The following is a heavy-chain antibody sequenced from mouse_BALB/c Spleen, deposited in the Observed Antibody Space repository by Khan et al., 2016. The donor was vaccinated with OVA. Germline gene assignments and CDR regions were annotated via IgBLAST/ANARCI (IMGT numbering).Heavy chain of an antibody. Sequence: QVQLKQSGPGLVAPSQSLSITCTVSGFSLTSYGVHWVRQPPGKGLEWLGVIWAGGNTNYNSALTSRLTINKDNSKSQVFLKMNSLQIDDTALYYCAREGSFGDDWGFDYWGQGTTLTVSS. J-gene: IGHJ2*01. CDR1: GFSLTSYG. CDR3: AREGSFGDDWGFDY. V-gene: IGHV2-9*02. D-gene: IGHD2-2*01. CDR2: IWAGGNT.